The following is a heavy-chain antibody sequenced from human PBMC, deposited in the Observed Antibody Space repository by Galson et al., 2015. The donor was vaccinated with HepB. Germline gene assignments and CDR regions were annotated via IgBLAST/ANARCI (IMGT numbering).Heavy chain of an antibody. CDR2: ISADSTNK. CDR1: GFTFSSYA. D-gene: IGHD3-10*01. V-gene: IGHV3-23*01. CDR3: AKDSLLDYYGSGTLWAFDI. Sequence: SLRLSCAASGFTFSSYAMSWVRQAPGKGLEWVSTISADSTNKHYADSVKGRFTISRDNSKNTLYLQMNSLRVADTAIYYCAKDSLLDYYGSGTLWAFDIWGRGTVVTVFS. J-gene: IGHJ3*02.